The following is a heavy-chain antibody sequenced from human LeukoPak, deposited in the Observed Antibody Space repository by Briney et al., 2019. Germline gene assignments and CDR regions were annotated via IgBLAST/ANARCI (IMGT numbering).Heavy chain of an antibody. CDR3: ARGTVGGKDYFYMDV. CDR1: GYTFTSYG. J-gene: IGHJ6*03. V-gene: IGHV1-18*01. CDR2: ISGINGNT. Sequence: ASVKVSCKTSGYTFTSYGINWVRQAPGQGLEGRGWISGINGNTNLAQKMQGRVTLTTDSSTRTGYMELRSLRSDDTAVYYCARGTVGGKDYFYMDVWGKGTTVTVSS. D-gene: IGHD4-11*01.